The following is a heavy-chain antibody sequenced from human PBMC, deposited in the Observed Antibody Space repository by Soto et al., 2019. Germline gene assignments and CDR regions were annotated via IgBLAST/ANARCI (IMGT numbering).Heavy chain of an antibody. CDR2: IHQSGST. J-gene: IGHJ4*02. CDR3: ARPNPPIYPEGALDY. V-gene: IGHV4-38-2*01. Sequence: XETLSLTCLVSGYSISSGNYWCCIRQTPGKGLEWIGSIHQSGSTYYNPSLKSRATISVDTSKNQFSLKLSSVTAADTAVYYCARPNPPIYPEGALDYWGQGTLVTVSS. CDR1: GYSISSGNY.